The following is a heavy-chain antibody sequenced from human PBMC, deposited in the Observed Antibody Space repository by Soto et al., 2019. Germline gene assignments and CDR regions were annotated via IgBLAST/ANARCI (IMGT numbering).Heavy chain of an antibody. D-gene: IGHD6-13*01. CDR1: GYTFTSYY. J-gene: IGHJ6*02. CDR2: INPSGGST. CDR3: ARGSIAAAGRGGGYYYYGMDV. Sequence: GASVKVSCKASGYTFTSYYMHWVRQAPGQGLEWMGIINPSGGSTSYAQKFQGRVTMTRDTSTSTVYMELSSLRSEDTAVYYCARGSIAAAGRGGGYYYYGMDVWGQGTTVTVSS. V-gene: IGHV1-46*01.